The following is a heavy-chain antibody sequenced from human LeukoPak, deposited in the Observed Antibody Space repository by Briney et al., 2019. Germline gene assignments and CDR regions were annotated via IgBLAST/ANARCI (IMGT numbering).Heavy chain of an antibody. CDR1: GYTFTSYG. CDR2: ISAYNGNT. D-gene: IGHD6-13*01. CDR3: ARGSTGYSSSWYDYYYMDV. J-gene: IGHJ6*03. Sequence: ASVKVSCKASGYTFTSYGISWVRQAPGQGLEWMGWISAYNGNTNYAQKLQGRVTMTTDTSTSTAYMELRSLRSDDTAVYYCARGSTGYSSSWYDYYYMDVWGKGTTVTVSS. V-gene: IGHV1-18*01.